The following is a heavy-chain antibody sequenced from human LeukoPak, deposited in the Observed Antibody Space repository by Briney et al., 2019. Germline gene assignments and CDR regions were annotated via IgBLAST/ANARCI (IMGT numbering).Heavy chain of an antibody. Sequence: SETLSLTCTVSGGSFSSGSYYWSWIRQPPGKGLEWIGYIYYSGSTNYNPSLKSRVTISVDTTKNQFSLKLSSVTAADTAVYYCASFVVVTAIYYFDYWGQGTLVTVSS. J-gene: IGHJ4*02. D-gene: IGHD2-21*02. V-gene: IGHV4-61*01. CDR3: ASFVVVTAIYYFDY. CDR2: IYYSGST. CDR1: GGSFSSGSYY.